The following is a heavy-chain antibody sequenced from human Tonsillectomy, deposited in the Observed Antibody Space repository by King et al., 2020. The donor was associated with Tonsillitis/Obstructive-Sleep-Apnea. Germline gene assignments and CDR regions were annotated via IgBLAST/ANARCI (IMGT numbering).Heavy chain of an antibody. J-gene: IGHJ3*02. CDR2: IYYSGST. Sequence: QLQESGPGLVKPSETLSLTCTVSGGSISSYYWSWIRQPPGKGLEWIGYIYYSGSTNYNPSLKSRVTISVDTSKNQFSLKLSSVTAADPAVYYCARHSEKGFDIWGQGTMVTVSS. D-gene: IGHD6-25*01. V-gene: IGHV4-59*08. CDR1: GGSISSYY. CDR3: ARHSEKGFDI.